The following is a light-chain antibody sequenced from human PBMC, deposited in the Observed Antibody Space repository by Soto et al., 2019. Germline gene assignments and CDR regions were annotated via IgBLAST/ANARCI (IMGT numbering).Light chain of an antibody. CDR2: DAS. CDR3: QQRSNWPPTWT. J-gene: IGKJ1*01. Sequence: EVVLTQSPDTLSLPPGERATLSCRASQSISSYLAWYQQKPGQAPGLLIYDASNRATGIPARFSGSGSGTDFTLTISSLEPEDFAVYYCQQRSNWPPTWTFGQGTKWIS. CDR1: QSISSY. V-gene: IGKV3-11*01.